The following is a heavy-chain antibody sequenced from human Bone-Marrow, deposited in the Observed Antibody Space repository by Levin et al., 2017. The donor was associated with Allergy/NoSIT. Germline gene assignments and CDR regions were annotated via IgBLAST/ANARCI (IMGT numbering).Heavy chain of an antibody. CDR2: IYPDDSDT. CDR1: GYTFPSYW. D-gene: IGHD3-10*01. V-gene: IGHV5-51*01. CDR3: ARQGPSGGPYFDS. J-gene: IGHJ4*02. Sequence: GESLKISCRGSGYTFPSYWIGWVRQKAGKGLEWMGIIYPDDSDTRYNPSLEGHVIISVDKSINTAYLQWNSLKASDTAMYYCARQGPSGGPYFDSWGQGTLVTVSS.